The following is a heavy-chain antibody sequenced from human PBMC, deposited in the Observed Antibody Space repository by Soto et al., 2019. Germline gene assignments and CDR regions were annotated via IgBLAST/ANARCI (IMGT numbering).Heavy chain of an antibody. D-gene: IGHD5-18*01. CDR1: GFTFSSYG. V-gene: IGHV3-48*02. J-gene: IGHJ6*02. CDR2: ISSSSSTI. CDR3: ANEWLEGYSYGRPRNYYYYGMDV. Sequence: PGGSLRLSCAASGFTFSSYGMHWVRQAPGKGLEWVSYISSSSSTIYYADSVKGRFTISRDNAKNSLYLQMNSLRDEDTAVYYCANEWLEGYSYGRPRNYYYYGMDVWGQGTTVTVSS.